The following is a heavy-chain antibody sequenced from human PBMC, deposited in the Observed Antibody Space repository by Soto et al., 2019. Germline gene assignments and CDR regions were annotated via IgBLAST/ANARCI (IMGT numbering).Heavy chain of an antibody. CDR1: GVAFSNYT. CDR2: VIPLLDAS. CDR3: ASGKSQMTQDRMGFYYYMDV. Sequence: QVQLVQSGAEVKKPGSSVRISCTASGVAFSNYTFTWVRRAPGQGLEWMGRVIPLLDASNYAEKFQDRVTITADRSTSTAYMELSGLKSEDSAIYYCASGKSQMTQDRMGFYYYMDVWGKGTTVTVSS. D-gene: IGHD2-15*01. J-gene: IGHJ6*03. V-gene: IGHV1-69*08.